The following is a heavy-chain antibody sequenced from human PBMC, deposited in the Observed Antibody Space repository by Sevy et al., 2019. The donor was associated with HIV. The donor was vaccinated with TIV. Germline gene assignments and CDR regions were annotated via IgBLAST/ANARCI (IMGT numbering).Heavy chain of an antibody. CDR1: GFTFSGHG. J-gene: IGHJ6*02. V-gene: IGHV3-30*19. CDR3: ARDMGIAVAGTFYYGMDV. CDR2: ISYDGSNK. D-gene: IGHD6-19*01. Sequence: GGSLRLSCATSGFTFSGHGMHWVRHAPGKGLEWVAVISYDGSNKYYADSVKGRFTISRDNSKNTLYLQMNTLRAEDTAVYYCARDMGIAVAGTFYYGMDVWGQGTTVTVSS.